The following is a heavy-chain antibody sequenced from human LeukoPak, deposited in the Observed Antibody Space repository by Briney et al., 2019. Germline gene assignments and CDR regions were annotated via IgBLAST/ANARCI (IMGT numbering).Heavy chain of an antibody. CDR2: ISGSGGST. D-gene: IGHD3-10*01. Sequence: PGGSLRLSCAASGFTFSSYAMSWVRQAPGKGLEWVSAISGSGGSTYYADSVKGRFTISGDNSKNTLYLQMNSLRAEDTAVYYCAKGRARGVITVPFDYWGQGTLVTVSS. CDR3: AKGRARGVITVPFDY. J-gene: IGHJ4*02. V-gene: IGHV3-23*01. CDR1: GFTFSSYA.